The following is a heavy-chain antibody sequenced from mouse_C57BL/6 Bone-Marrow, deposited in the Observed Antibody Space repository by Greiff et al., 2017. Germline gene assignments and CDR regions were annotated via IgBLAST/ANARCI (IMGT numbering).Heavy chain of an antibody. V-gene: IGHV1-26*01. CDR1: GYTFTDYY. CDR2: INPNNGGT. J-gene: IGHJ3*01. D-gene: IGHD1-1*01. CDR3: ARRDYGSSPWFAY. Sequence: VQLQQSGPELVKPGASVKISCKASGYTFTDYYMNWVKQSHGKSLEWIGDINPNNGGTSYNQKFKGKATLTVDKSSSTAYMELRSLTSEDSAVYYCARRDYGSSPWFAYWGQGTLVTVSA.